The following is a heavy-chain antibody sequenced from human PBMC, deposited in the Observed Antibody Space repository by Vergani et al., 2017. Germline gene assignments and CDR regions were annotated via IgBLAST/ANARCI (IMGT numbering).Heavy chain of an antibody. CDR1: GFTFSSYS. D-gene: IGHD6-19*01. J-gene: IGHJ4*02. Sequence: EVQLVESGGGLVQPGGSLKLSCAASGFTFSSYSMNWVRQAPGKGLEWVSSISSSSSYIYYADSVKGRFTISRDNAKNSLYLQMNSLRAEDTAVYYCARDFGVAGTHYLDYWGQGTLVTVSS. CDR3: ARDFGVAGTHYLDY. V-gene: IGHV3-21*01. CDR2: ISSSSSYI.